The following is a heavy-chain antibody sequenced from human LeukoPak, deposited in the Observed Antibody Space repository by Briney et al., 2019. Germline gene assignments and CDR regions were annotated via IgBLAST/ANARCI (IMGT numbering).Heavy chain of an antibody. CDR1: GYTFITYG. Sequence: ASVKVSCKASGYTFITYGISWVRQAPGQGLEWMGWMNPNSGNTGYAQKFQGRVTMTRNTSISTAYMELSSLRSEDTAVYYCARTNNYGDYDDYWGQGTLVTVSS. D-gene: IGHD4-17*01. CDR3: ARTNNYGDYDDY. J-gene: IGHJ4*02. V-gene: IGHV1-8*02. CDR2: MNPNSGNT.